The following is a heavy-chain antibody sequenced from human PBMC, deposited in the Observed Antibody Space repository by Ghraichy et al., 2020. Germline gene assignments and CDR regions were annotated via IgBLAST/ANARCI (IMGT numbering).Heavy chain of an antibody. J-gene: IGHJ4*02. D-gene: IGHD3-3*01. CDR3: ARDHPLRSGYSPYDY. CDR1: SEHVRTSG. V-gene: IGHV1-18*01. CDR2: ISAYNGNT. Sequence: ASVKVSCKTASEHVRTSGTSWKRLARGQVLKWMGWISAYNGNTNYAQKLQGRVTMTTDTSTSTAYMELRSLRSDDTAVYYCARDHPLRSGYSPYDYWGQVTLVIVSS.